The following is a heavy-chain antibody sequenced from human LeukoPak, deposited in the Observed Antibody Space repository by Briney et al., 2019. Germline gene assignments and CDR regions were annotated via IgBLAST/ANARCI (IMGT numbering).Heavy chain of an antibody. CDR3: ARDDRITMAFDP. CDR1: GYTFTCYY. V-gene: IGHV1-2*02. D-gene: IGHD3-10*01. J-gene: IGHJ5*02. Sequence: ASVKVSCKASGYTFTCYYMHWVRQAPGQGLEWMGWINPNSGGTNYAQKFQGRVTMTRDTSISTAYMELSRLRSDDTAVYYCARDDRITMAFDPWGQGTLVTVSS. CDR2: INPNSGGT.